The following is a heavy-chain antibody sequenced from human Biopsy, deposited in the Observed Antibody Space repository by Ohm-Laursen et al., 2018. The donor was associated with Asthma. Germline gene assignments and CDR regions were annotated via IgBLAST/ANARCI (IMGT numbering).Heavy chain of an antibody. V-gene: IGHV4-31*03. CDR2: IYYSGST. Sequence: SETLSLTCTVSGGSINIGDYYWSWIRQLPVKGLEWIGYIYYSGSTYYNPSLKSRVSISLDTSKNQFSLSLTSVTVADTAVYYCARTTYGDDGFDPWGRGTLVTVSS. D-gene: IGHD4-17*01. CDR1: GGSINIGDYY. CDR3: ARTTYGDDGFDP. J-gene: IGHJ5*02.